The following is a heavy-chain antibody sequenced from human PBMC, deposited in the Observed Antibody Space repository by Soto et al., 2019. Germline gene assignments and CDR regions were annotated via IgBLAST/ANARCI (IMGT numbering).Heavy chain of an antibody. Sequence: PGGSLRLSCAASGFTFSGSAMHWVRQASGKGLEWVGRIRSKANSYATAYAASVKGRFTISRDDSKSTAYLQMNSLKTEDTAVYYCTRHVGQLVPGWFDYYYGMDVWGQGTTVTVSS. CDR3: TRHVGQLVPGWFDYYYGMDV. CDR2: IRSKANSYAT. D-gene: IGHD6-13*01. J-gene: IGHJ6*02. V-gene: IGHV3-73*01. CDR1: GFTFSGSA.